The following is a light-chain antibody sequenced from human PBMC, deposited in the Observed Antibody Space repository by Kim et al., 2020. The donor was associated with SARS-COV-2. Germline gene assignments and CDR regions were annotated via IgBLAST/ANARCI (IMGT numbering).Light chain of an antibody. Sequence: VSPGERATLSCRASQNVNRNLAWYQQKPGQAPTLLIYSASTRATGFPARFSGSGSGTEFTLIINSLQSEDFGLYYCQQYNDWPRTFGQGTKVDIK. CDR1: QNVNRN. V-gene: IGKV3-15*01. CDR2: SAS. CDR3: QQYNDWPRT. J-gene: IGKJ1*01.